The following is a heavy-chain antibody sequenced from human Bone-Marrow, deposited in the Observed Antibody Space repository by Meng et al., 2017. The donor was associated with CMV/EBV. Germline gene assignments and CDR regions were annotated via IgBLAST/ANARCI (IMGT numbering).Heavy chain of an antibody. J-gene: IGHJ5*02. CDR2: ISPYNDNK. CDR1: YPCSDYG. V-gene: IGHV1-18*01. D-gene: IGHD1-26*01. CDR3: ARDFGNYFPPQPMDFFGS. Sequence: YPCSDYGLSWVRQAPGQGLEWMGWISPYNDNKHYARKFRGRVTLTTDTSTSTSYMELTSLRSDDTAVYYCARDFGNYFPPQPMDFFGSWGQGTLVTVSS.